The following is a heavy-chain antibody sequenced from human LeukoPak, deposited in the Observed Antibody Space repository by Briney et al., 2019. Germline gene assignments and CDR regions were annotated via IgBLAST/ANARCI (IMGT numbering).Heavy chain of an antibody. D-gene: IGHD6-19*01. V-gene: IGHV4-34*01. J-gene: IGHJ3*02. CDR2: INHSGST. CDR3: ARGPGYSSGRFSAIGI. Sequence: PSETLSLTCAVYGGSFSGYYWSWIRQPPGKGLEWIGEINHSGSTNYNPSLKSRVTISVDTSKNQFSLKLSSVTAADTAVYYCARGPGYSSGRFSAIGIWGQGTMVTVSS. CDR1: GGSFSGYY.